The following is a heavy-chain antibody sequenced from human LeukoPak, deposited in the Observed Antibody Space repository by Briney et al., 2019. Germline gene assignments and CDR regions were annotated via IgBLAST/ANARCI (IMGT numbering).Heavy chain of an antibody. CDR3: AAHNRNDEGWFDP. D-gene: IGHD1-20*01. CDR2: INHSGST. V-gene: IGHV4-34*01. Sequence: SETLSLTCAVYGGSFSGYYWSWIRQPPGKGLEWIGEINHSGSTNYNPSLKSRVTISVDTSKNQFSLKLSSVTAADTAVYYCAAHNRNDEGWFDPWGQGTLVTVSS. J-gene: IGHJ5*02. CDR1: GGSFSGYY.